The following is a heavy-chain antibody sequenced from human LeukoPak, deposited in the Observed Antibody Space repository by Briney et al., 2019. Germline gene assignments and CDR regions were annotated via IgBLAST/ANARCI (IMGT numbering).Heavy chain of an antibody. D-gene: IGHD2-2*01. CDR1: GGTFSSYA. CDR2: INAGNGNT. CDR3: AVGGLTYQLWFYGMDV. Sequence: ASVKVSCKASGGTFSSYAISWVRQAPGQRLEWMGWINAGNGNTKYSQKFQGRVTTTKDTSASTAYMELSSLRSEDTAVYYCAVGGLTYQLWFYGMDVWGQGTTVTVSS. J-gene: IGHJ6*02. V-gene: IGHV1-3*01.